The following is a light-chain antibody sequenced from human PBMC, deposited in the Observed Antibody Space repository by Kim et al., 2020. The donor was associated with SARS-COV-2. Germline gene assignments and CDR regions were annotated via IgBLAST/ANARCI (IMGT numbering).Light chain of an antibody. CDR2: KDS. J-gene: IGLJ2*01. Sequence: VSPGQTARITCSGDALPKQYAYWYQQKPGQAPVLVIYKDSERPSGIPERFSGSSSGTTVTLTISGVQAEDEADYYCQSADSSGTVVFGRGTQLTVL. CDR1: ALPKQY. V-gene: IGLV3-25*03. CDR3: QSADSSGTVV.